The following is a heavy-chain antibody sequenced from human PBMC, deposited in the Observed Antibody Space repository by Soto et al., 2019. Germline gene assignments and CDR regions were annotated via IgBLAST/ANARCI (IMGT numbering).Heavy chain of an antibody. D-gene: IGHD6-6*01. CDR1: GFIFSNFG. CDR2: ISSDEKIK. Sequence: SCVASGFIFSNFGMHWVRQAPGKGLEWVAVISSDEKIKQYADSVRGRFAISRDNSKNTLYLQMTSLRAEDTAIYYCARGLRSVLDYWGQGTLVTVS. J-gene: IGHJ4*02. CDR3: ARGLRSVLDY. V-gene: IGHV3-33*01.